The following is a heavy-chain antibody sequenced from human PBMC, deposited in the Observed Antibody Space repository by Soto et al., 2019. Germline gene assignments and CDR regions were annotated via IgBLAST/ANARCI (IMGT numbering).Heavy chain of an antibody. Sequence: GASVKVSGKAFGGTFSSDAISWVRPAPGQGHEWRGGVIAIFGTANYAQKFQGRVTITADEPTSTAYMELSSLRSEVTAVYYRATDWKGGMDFGCQGTTVTGSS. CDR2: VIAIFGTA. V-gene: IGHV1-69*13. CDR3: ATDWKGGMDF. CDR1: GGTFSSDA. D-gene: IGHD1-1*01. J-gene: IGHJ6*02.